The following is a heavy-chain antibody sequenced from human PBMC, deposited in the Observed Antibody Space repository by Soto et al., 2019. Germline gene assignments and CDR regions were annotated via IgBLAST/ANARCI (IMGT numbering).Heavy chain of an antibody. V-gene: IGHV4-31*03. Sequence: QVQLQESGPGLVRPSQTLSLTCTVSGASISSDGYYWGWIRQHPGKGLEYIAYMYYSGSTYYNPSLKSRVTMSVDASKNQFSLKLSSVTAAHTAVYYCARSRQTVTSRFDFWGQGALVTVSS. CDR2: MYYSGST. D-gene: IGHD4-17*01. J-gene: IGHJ4*02. CDR1: GASISSDGYY. CDR3: ARSRQTVTSRFDF.